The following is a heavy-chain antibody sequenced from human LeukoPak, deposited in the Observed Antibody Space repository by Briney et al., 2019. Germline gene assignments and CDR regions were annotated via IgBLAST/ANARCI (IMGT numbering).Heavy chain of an antibody. Sequence: TGGSLRLSCAASGFSFSNFGMHWVRKAPGKGLEWVAVISYDGSNKYFADSVKGRFTISRDNSKNTLYLQMNSLRAEDTAVYYCATQDGYDNSRHYGYWGQGTLVTVSS. CDR3: ATQDGYDNSRHYGY. CDR1: GFSFSNFG. CDR2: ISYDGSNK. J-gene: IGHJ4*02. D-gene: IGHD3-22*01. V-gene: IGHV3-30*03.